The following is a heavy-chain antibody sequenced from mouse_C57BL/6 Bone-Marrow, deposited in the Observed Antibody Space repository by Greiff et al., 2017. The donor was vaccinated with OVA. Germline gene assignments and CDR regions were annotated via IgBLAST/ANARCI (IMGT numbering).Heavy chain of an antibody. J-gene: IGHJ1*03. CDR2: INPFDSET. CDR1: GYTFTSSW. V-gene: IGHV1-61*01. CDR3: ARDYGSREYFDV. Sequence: QVQLQQPGAELVRPGSSVKLSCKASGYTFTSSWMDWVKQRPGQGLDWIGNINPFDSETTYNQKFKNKATLTVDKSSSTAYMQLSSLTSEDSAVYYCARDYGSREYFDVWGTGTTVTVSS. D-gene: IGHD1-1*01.